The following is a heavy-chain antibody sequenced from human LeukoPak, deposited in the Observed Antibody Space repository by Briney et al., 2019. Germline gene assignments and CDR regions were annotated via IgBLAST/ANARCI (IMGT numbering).Heavy chain of an antibody. J-gene: IGHJ4*02. V-gene: IGHV4-38-2*01. D-gene: IGHD1-26*01. CDR1: GYSISSGYF. Sequence: SETLSLTCEVSGYSISSGYFWAWIRQSPGKGLEVIAGIFHDGRTYYNPSLQSRVTISVDTFRNRFSLKLKSMTAADAAVYYCARGDPVGLFDDWGQGILVTVSS. CDR3: ARGDPVGLFDD. CDR2: IFHDGRT.